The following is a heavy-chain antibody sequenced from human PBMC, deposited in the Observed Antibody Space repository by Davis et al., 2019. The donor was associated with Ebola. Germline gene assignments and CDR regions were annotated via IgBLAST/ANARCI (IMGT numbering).Heavy chain of an antibody. CDR2: IYPGDSDT. J-gene: IGHJ3*02. D-gene: IGHD5-12*01. Sequence: GESLKISCKGSGYSFTSYWIGWVRQLPGKGLEWMGIIYPGDSDTRYSPSFQGQVTISADKSISTAYLQWSSLKASDTAMYYCARQLTSCGYDCSGDAFDIWGQGTMVTVSS. CDR3: ARQLTSCGYDCSGDAFDI. V-gene: IGHV5-51*01. CDR1: GYSFTSYW.